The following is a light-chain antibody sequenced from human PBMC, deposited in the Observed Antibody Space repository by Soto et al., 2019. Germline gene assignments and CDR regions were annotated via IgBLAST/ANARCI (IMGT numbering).Light chain of an antibody. J-gene: IGKJ1*01. CDR3: QQYNSWPRT. V-gene: IGKV3-15*01. CDR2: TTS. CDR1: QSVGSN. Sequence: EIVMTQSPATLSVSPGERITISCRASQSVGSNLAWYQQTPGQPPSLLIYTTSTRAAGVPARFSGSGSGTEFTLTIDCLQSEDFVLYYCQQYNSWPRTFGQGTRVEIK.